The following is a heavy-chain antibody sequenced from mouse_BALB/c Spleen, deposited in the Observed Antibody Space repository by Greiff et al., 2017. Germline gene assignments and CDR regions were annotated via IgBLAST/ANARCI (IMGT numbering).Heavy chain of an antibody. Sequence: EVQRVESGGGLVQPGGSLRLSCATSGFTFTDYYMSWVRQPPGKALEWWGFMRNKANGYTTEYSASVKGRFTIYRDNSQSILYLQMNTLRAEDSATYYCARDQEHNFYSSVHRPTLTVSS. CDR1: GFTFTDYY. CDR3: ARDQEHNFYS. J-gene: IGHJ2*01. V-gene: IGHV7-3*02. CDR2: MRNKANGYTT. D-gene: IGHD3-1*01.